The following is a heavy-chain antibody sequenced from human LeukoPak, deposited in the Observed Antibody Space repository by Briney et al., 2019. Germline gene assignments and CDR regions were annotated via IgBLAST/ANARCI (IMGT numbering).Heavy chain of an antibody. D-gene: IGHD3-10*01. CDR2: IYHRGTT. J-gene: IGHJ4*02. CDR3: ARTGGYYYGSATYYNPDY. Sequence: SETLSLTCAVSGYSISSGHCWGWIRQPPGRGLEWIGSIYHRGTTYYNPSLTSRVTISVDTSKNQFPLKLSSVTAADTAVYYCARTGGYYYGSATYYNPDYWGRGTLVTVSS. V-gene: IGHV4-38-2*01. CDR1: GYSISSGHC.